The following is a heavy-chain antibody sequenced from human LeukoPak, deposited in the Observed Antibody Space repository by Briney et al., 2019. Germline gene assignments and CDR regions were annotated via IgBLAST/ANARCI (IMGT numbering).Heavy chain of an antibody. CDR3: ARVYMAETNYYYYYGMDV. CDR2: IWYDGSNK. Sequence: GGSLRLSCAASGFTFSSCGMHWVRQAPGKGLEWVAVIWYDGSNKYYADSVKGRFTISRDNSKNTLYLQMNSLRAEDTAVYYCARVYMAETNYYYYYGMDVWGQGTTVTVSS. CDR1: GFTFSSCG. J-gene: IGHJ6*02. V-gene: IGHV3-33*01. D-gene: IGHD1-1*01.